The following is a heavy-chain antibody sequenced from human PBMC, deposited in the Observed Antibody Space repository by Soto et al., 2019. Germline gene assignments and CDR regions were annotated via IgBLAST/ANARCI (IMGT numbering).Heavy chain of an antibody. CDR3: AKKPIGSGYPTYYFDY. V-gene: IGHV3-23*01. J-gene: IGHJ4*02. D-gene: IGHD3-22*01. CDR2: ISGSGGST. CDR1: GFTFSSYA. Sequence: PGGSLRLSCAASGFTFSSYAMSWVRQAPGKGLEWVSAISGSGGSTYYADSVKGRFTISRDNSKNTLYLQMNSLRAEDTAVYYCAKKPIGSGYPTYYFDYWGQGTLVTVSS.